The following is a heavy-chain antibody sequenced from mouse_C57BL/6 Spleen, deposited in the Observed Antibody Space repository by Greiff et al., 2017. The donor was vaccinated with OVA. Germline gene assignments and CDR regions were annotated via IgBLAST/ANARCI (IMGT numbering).Heavy chain of an antibody. CDR1: GFTFSDYG. J-gene: IGHJ3*01. CDR3: AREDYDWFAY. D-gene: IGHD2-4*01. Sequence: DVHLVESGGGLVKPGGSLKLSCAASGFTFSDYGMHWVRQAPEKGLEWVAYISSGSSTIYYADTVKGRFTISRDNAKNTLFLQMTSLRSEDTAMYYCAREDYDWFAYWGQGTLVTVSA. V-gene: IGHV5-17*01. CDR2: ISSGSSTI.